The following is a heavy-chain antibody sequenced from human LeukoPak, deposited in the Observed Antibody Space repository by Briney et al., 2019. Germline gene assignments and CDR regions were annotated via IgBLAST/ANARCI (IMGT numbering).Heavy chain of an antibody. CDR3: ARQEDCSGGSCYSFIWFDP. J-gene: IGHJ5*02. V-gene: IGHV1-69*04. CDR2: IIPIFGIA. D-gene: IGHD2-15*01. CDR1: GGTFSSYA. Sequence: SVKVSCKASGGTFSSYAISWVRQAPGQGLEWMGRIIPIFGIANYAQKFLGRVTITADKSTSTAYMELSSLRSEDTAVYYCARQEDCSGGSCYSFIWFDPWGQGTLVTVSS.